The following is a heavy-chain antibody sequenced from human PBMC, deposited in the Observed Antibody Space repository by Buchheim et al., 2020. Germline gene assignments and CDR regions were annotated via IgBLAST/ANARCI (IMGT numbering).Heavy chain of an antibody. V-gene: IGHV3-74*01. CDR2: INSDGSST. CDR1: GFTFSSYW. J-gene: IGHJ5*02. D-gene: IGHD3-10*01. CDR3: ARDAMVRGVPGWFDP. Sequence: EVQLVESGGGLVQPGGSLRLSCAASGFTFSSYWMHWVRQAPGKGPVWVSRINSDGSSTSYADSVQGRITISRDNAKNTLYLQMNSLRAEDTAVYYCARDAMVRGVPGWFDPWGQGTL.